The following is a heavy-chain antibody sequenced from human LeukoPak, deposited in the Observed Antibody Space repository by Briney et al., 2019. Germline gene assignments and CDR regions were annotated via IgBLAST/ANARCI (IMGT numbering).Heavy chain of an antibody. CDR2: IKQDGSEK. CDR3: ARWGPYDILTGRIN. CDR1: GFTFSSYW. J-gene: IGHJ4*02. Sequence: GGSLRLSCAASGFTFSSYWMSWVRQAPGKGLEWVANIKQDGSEKYYVDSVKGRFTISRDNAKNSLYLRMNSLRAEDTAVYYCARWGPYDILTGRINWGQGTLVTVSS. V-gene: IGHV3-7*03. D-gene: IGHD3-9*01.